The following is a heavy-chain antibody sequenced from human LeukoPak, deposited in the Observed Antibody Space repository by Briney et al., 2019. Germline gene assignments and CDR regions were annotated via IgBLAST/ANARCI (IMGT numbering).Heavy chain of an antibody. V-gene: IGHV3-7*03. CDR2: IKQDGSEK. J-gene: IGHJ6*04. CDR1: GFTFSSYW. D-gene: IGHD3-10*01. Sequence: GGSLRLSCAASGFTFSSYWMSWVRQAPGKGPEWVANIKQDGSEKYYVDSVKGRFTISRDNAKNSLYLQMNSLRAKDTAVYYCARDRYYGSGSYYYYYYGMDVWGKGTTVTVSS. CDR3: ARDRYYGSGSYYYYYYGMDV.